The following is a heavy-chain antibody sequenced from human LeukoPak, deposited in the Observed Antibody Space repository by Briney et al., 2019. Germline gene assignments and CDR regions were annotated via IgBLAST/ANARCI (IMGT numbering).Heavy chain of an antibody. V-gene: IGHV4-34*01. D-gene: IGHD6-13*01. CDR3: ARGLEAAASDY. J-gene: IGHJ4*02. Sequence: SETLSLTCAVYGGSFSGYYWSWIRQPPGKGLEWIGEINHSGSTNYNPSLKSRVTISVDTSKNQFSLKLGSVTAADTAVYYCARGLEAAASDYWGQGTLVTVSS. CDR1: GGSFSGYY. CDR2: INHSGST.